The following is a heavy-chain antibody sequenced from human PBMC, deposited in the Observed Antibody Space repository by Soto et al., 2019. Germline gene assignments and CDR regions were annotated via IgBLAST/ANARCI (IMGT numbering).Heavy chain of an antibody. CDR2: IYYSGST. Sequence: SATLSLTCTVSCVSISSSSYYWGWIRQPPGKGLEWIGSIYYSGSTYYNPSLKSRVTISVDTSKNQFSLKLSSVTAADTAVYYCARRLYYDSSGFEGGGMDVWGQGTTVT. CDR1: CVSISSSSYY. J-gene: IGHJ6*02. D-gene: IGHD3-22*01. CDR3: ARRLYYDSSGFEGGGMDV. V-gene: IGHV4-39*01.